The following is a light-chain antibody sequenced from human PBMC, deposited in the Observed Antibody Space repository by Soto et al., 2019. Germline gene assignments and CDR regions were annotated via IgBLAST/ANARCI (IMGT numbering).Light chain of an antibody. CDR2: AVT. V-gene: IGLV2-14*03. CDR3: TSYTTISTLV. CDR1: SSDVGGYNY. Sequence: QSALTQPASVSGSPGQSITISCTGTSSDVGGYNYVSWYQHHPGKAPKLMIYAVTNRPSGVSSRFSGSKSGNTASLTISGLQAEDEADYYCTSYTTISTLVFGTGTKLTVL. J-gene: IGLJ1*01.